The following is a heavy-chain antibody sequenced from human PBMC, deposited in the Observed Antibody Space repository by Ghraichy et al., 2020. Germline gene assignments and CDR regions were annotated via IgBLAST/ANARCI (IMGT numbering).Heavy chain of an antibody. CDR3: AKDKAYSGYDPLDY. J-gene: IGHJ4*02. Sequence: GGSLRLSCAASGFTFSSYAMTWVRQAPGKGLEWVSATSGSGVRTYYADSVKGRFTISRDNSKNTLYLQMNSLRVEDTAVYYCAKDKAYSGYDPLDYWGQGTLVTVSS. V-gene: IGHV3-23*01. CDR1: GFTFSSYA. D-gene: IGHD5-12*01. CDR2: TSGSGVRT.